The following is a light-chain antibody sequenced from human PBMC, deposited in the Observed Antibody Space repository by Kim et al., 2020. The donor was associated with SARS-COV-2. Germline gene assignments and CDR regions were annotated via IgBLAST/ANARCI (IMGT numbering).Light chain of an antibody. V-gene: IGKV1-39*01. CDR1: QNIATY. J-gene: IGKJ2*01. CDR2: ASS. CDR3: QQSYTTPYT. Sequence: DIQMTQSPSSLSASVGDRINITCRTNQNIATYLHWYQQKPGKAPNLLIYASSSLESGVPSRFSGSGSVTDITLTIASLQPEDFATYYCQQSYTTPYTFGQGTKLEI.